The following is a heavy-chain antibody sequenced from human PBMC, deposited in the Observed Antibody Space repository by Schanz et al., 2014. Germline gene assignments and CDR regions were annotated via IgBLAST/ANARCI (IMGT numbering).Heavy chain of an antibody. J-gene: IGHJ4*02. CDR2: MSYDGSIK. CDR3: AKDSTHIDIVLVPTAIDY. CDR1: GFTFSSYG. Sequence: VQLAESGGGVVQPGRSLRLSCAASGFTFSSYGMHWVRQAPGKGLEWVAAMSYDGSIKYYGDSVKGRFTISRDNSKNTLYLHMNTLRSEDTAVYYCAKDSTHIDIVLVPTAIDYWGQGTLVTVSS. V-gene: IGHV3-30*18. D-gene: IGHD2-2*01.